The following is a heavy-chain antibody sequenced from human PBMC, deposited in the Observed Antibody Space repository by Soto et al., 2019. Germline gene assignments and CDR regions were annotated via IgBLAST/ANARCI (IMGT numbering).Heavy chain of an antibody. D-gene: IGHD3-9*01. CDR3: ARDGVLLRYFDWFDP. Sequence: ASVKVYCKASGYTFTSYAMHLVRQAPGQRLEWMGWINAGNGNTKYSQKFQGRVTITRDTSASTAYMELSSLRSEDTAVYYCARDGVLLRYFDWFDPGGRGPLVTFS. J-gene: IGHJ5*02. CDR2: INAGNGNT. V-gene: IGHV1-3*01. CDR1: GYTFTSYA.